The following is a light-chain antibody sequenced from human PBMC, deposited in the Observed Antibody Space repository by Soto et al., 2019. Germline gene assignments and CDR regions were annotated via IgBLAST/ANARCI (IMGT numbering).Light chain of an antibody. V-gene: IGKV3-20*01. CDR2: GAS. Sequence: EIVLTQSPGTLSLSPGERATLSCGASQSVTNNYLAWYQHKPGQAPRLLIYGASTRATGIPDRFSGSGSGTDFALTISRLEPEDFAVYYCQQYGKTPRTFGQGTKVDIK. CDR3: QQYGKTPRT. CDR1: QSVTNNY. J-gene: IGKJ2*01.